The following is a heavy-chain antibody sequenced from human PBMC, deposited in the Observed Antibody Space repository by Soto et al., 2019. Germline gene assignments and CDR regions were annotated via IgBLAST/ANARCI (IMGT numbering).Heavy chain of an antibody. Sequence: TSETLSLTCTVSGGSISSGGYYWSWIRQHPGKGLEWIGYIYYSGSTNYNPSLKSRVTISVDTSKNQFSLKLSSVTAADTAVYYCARDLRYYDSSGYYGAVWFDPWGQGTLVTVSS. D-gene: IGHD3-22*01. CDR1: GGSISSGGYY. CDR3: ARDLRYYDSSGYYGAVWFDP. V-gene: IGHV4-61*08. CDR2: IYYSGST. J-gene: IGHJ5*02.